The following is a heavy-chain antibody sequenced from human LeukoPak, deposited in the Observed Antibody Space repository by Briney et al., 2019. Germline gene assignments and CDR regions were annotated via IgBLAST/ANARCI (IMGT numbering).Heavy chain of an antibody. CDR3: AKFQIAVGNIY. V-gene: IGHV3-23*01. D-gene: IGHD6-19*01. CDR2: ISGSGGDT. CDR1: GFTFSSHA. J-gene: IGHJ4*02. Sequence: GGSLRLSCAASGFTFSSHAMSWVRQAPGKGLEWVSAISGSGGDTSYAGSVKGRFTISRDNSKNTLYLQMNSLRADDTAIYYCAKFQIAVGNIYWGQGTLVTVSS.